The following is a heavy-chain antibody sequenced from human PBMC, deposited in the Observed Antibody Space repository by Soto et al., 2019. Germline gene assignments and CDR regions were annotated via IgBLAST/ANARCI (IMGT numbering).Heavy chain of an antibody. V-gene: IGHV3-23*01. J-gene: IGHJ4*02. Sequence: LRLSCAASGFTFSSYAMSWVRQAPGKGLEWVSAISGSGGSTYYADSVRGRFTVSRDDGKNTAYLQMDSLKTEDTAMYYCFTRLTFTSQVDYWGQGVLVTVSS. D-gene: IGHD2-15*01. CDR2: ISGSGGST. CDR3: FTRLTFTSQVDY. CDR1: GFTFSSYA.